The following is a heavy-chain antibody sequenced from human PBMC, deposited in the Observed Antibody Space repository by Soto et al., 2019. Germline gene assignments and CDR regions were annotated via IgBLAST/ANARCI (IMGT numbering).Heavy chain of an antibody. D-gene: IGHD3-10*01. V-gene: IGHV3-30-3*01. CDR2: ISYDGSNK. J-gene: IGHJ5*02. CDR1: GFTFSSYA. Sequence: QVQLVESGGGVVQPGRSLRLSCAASGFTFSSYAMHWVRQAPGKGLEWVAVISYDGSNKYYADSVKGRFTISRDNSKNTLYLQMNSLRAEDTAVYYWARDGFSHQTWFAPWGQGTLVTVSS. CDR3: ARDGFSHQTWFAP.